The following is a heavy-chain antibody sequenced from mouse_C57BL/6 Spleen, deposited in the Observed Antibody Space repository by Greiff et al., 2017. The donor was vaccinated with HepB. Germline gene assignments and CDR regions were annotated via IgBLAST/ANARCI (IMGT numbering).Heavy chain of an antibody. CDR1: GYTFTSYW. V-gene: IGHV1-69*01. D-gene: IGHD5-5*01. CDR2: IDPSDSYT. Sequence: QVQLQQPGAELVMPGASVKLSCKASGYTFTSYWMHWVKQRPGQGLEWIGEIDPSDSYTNYNQKFKGKSTLTVDKSSSTDYMQLSSLTSEDSAVYCCARGLPLAYWGQGTLVTVSA. J-gene: IGHJ3*01. CDR3: ARGLPLAY.